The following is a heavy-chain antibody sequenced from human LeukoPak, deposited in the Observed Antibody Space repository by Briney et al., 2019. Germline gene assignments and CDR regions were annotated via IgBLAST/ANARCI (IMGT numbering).Heavy chain of an antibody. V-gene: IGHV1-8*01. CDR3: ARGRVRFWEYYYDSSGYYGDY. CDR2: MNPNSGNT. Sequence: ASVKVSCKASGYTFTSYDINWVRQATGQGLEWMGWMNPNSGNTGYAQKFQGRVTMTRNTSISTAYMELSSLRSEGTAVYYCARGRVRFWEYYYDSSGYYGDYWGQGTLVTVSS. D-gene: IGHD3-22*01. J-gene: IGHJ4*02. CDR1: GYTFTSYD.